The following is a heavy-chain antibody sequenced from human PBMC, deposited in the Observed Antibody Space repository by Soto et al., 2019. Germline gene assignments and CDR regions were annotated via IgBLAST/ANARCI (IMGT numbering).Heavy chain of an antibody. CDR2: ISWNSGSI. D-gene: IGHD5-12*01. J-gene: IGHJ4*02. V-gene: IGHV3-9*01. CDR1: GFTFDDYA. CDR3: AKGHVYSGYVDFDY. Sequence: EVQLVESGGGLVQPGRSLRLSCAASGFTFDDYAMHWVRQAPGKGLEWVSGISWNSGSIGYADSVKGRFTISRDNAKNSLYLQMNSLRAEDTALYYCAKGHVYSGYVDFDYWGQGTLVTVSS.